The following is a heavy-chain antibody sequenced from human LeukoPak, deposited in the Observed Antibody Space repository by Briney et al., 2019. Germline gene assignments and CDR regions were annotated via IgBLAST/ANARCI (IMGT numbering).Heavy chain of an antibody. Sequence: SETLSLTCTVSGGSISSYYWSWIRQPPGKGLEWIGYIYYSGSTNHNPSLKSRVTISVDTSKNQFSLKLSSVTAADTAVYYCARADYVWGSYRPYYFDYWGQGTLVTVSS. V-gene: IGHV4-59*01. D-gene: IGHD3-16*02. CDR2: IYYSGST. CDR3: ARADYVWGSYRPYYFDY. CDR1: GGSISSYY. J-gene: IGHJ4*02.